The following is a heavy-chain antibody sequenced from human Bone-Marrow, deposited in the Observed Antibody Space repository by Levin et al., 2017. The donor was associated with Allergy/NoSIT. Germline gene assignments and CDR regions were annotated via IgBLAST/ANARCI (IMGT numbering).Heavy chain of an antibody. CDR2: FTDTGGT. V-gene: IGHV3-23*01. J-gene: IGHJ4*02. Sequence: GSLRLSCTASGFTFSNYGMSWVRQAPGKGLEWVSSFTDTGGTYYADSVKGRFTISRDNSRNTLYLQMNSLRAEDTAIYYCAKDLGRSNGWTKPAYDDYWGQGTLVTVSS. CDR1: GFTFSNYG. D-gene: IGHD6-19*01. CDR3: AKDLGRSNGWTKPAYDDY.